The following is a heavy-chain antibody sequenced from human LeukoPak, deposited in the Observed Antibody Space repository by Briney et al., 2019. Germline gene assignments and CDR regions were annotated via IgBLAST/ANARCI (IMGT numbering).Heavy chain of an antibody. D-gene: IGHD6-25*01. J-gene: IGHJ4*02. CDR2: INHDGSST. CDR3: VRDEFISGDMEY. CDR1: GFTFSTFW. Sequence: GGSLRLSCATSGFTFSTFWMHWVRQAPGKGLVWVSRINHDGSSTNYADSVKGRFTISRDNAKNTLYLQMNSLRAEDTAVYYCVRDEFISGDMEYWGQGILVTVSS. V-gene: IGHV3-74*01.